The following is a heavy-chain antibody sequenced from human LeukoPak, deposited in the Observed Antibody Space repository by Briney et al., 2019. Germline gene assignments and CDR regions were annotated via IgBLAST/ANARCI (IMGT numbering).Heavy chain of an antibody. CDR3: ARHGSYCFDS. D-gene: IGHD3-10*01. CDR2: IYHSGST. J-gene: IGHJ4*02. V-gene: IGHV4-30-2*01. Sequence: SETLSLTCTVSGGSLSSGGYYWSWIRQPPGKGLEWIGYIYHSGSTYYNPSLKSRVTISVDRAKNQFSLKLSSVTAADTAVYYCARHGSYCFDSWGQGTLVTVSS. CDR1: GGSLSSGGYY.